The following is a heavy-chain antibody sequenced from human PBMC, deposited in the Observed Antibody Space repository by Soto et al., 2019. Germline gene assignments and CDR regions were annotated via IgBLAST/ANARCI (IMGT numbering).Heavy chain of an antibody. Sequence: SVKVSCKASGCTFSSYAISWVRQAPGQGLEWMGGIIPIFGTANYAQKFQGRVTITADESTSTAYMELSSLRSEDTAVYYCARSDLRYSGSYQPHFDYWDQGRLMTVFS. CDR2: IIPIFGTA. D-gene: IGHD1-26*01. CDR1: GCTFSSYA. J-gene: IGHJ4*02. CDR3: ARSDLRYSGSYQPHFDY. V-gene: IGHV1-69*13.